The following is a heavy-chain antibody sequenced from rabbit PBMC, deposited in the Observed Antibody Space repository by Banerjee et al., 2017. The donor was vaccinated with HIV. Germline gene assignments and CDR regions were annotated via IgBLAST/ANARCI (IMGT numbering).Heavy chain of an antibody. V-gene: IGHV1S45*01. CDR1: GFSFSNNYC. Sequence: QEQLEESGGDLVQPEGSLTLTCTASGFSFSNNYCMCWVRQAPGKGLEWIACIYAGISGSTYYANWAKGRFTISKTSSTTVTLQMTSLTVADTATYFCARRWVSGGGNGQFNLWGPGTLVTVS. CDR2: IYAGISGST. D-gene: IGHD1-1*01. J-gene: IGHJ4*01. CDR3: ARRWVSGGGNGQFNL.